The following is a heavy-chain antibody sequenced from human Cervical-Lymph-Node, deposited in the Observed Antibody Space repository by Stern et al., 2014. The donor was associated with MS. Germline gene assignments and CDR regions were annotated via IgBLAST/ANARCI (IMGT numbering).Heavy chain of an antibody. Sequence: QVQLMQSGAEVKKPGASVKVSCKASGYTFTGYYMHWVRQAPGQGLEWMGWINPNSGGTNYAQKFQGWVTMTRDTSISTAYMELSRLRSDDTAVYYCARDLITMVRGGNYYGMDVWGQGTTVTVSS. CDR2: INPNSGGT. D-gene: IGHD3-10*01. V-gene: IGHV1-2*04. CDR1: GYTFTGYY. J-gene: IGHJ6*02. CDR3: ARDLITMVRGGNYYGMDV.